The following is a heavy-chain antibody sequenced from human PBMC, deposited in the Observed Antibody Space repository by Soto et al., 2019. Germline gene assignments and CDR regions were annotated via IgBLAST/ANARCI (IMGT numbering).Heavy chain of an antibody. CDR2: INHSGST. CDR1: GGSFSGYC. CDR3: ARGPYYYGSGSYYNAYYYYGMDV. V-gene: IGHV4-34*01. J-gene: IGHJ6*02. D-gene: IGHD3-10*01. Sequence: SETLSLTCAVYGGSFSGYCWSWIRQPPGKGLEWIGEINHSGSTNYNPSLKSRVTVSVDTSKNQCSLKLSSVTAADTAVYYCARGPYYYGSGSYYNAYYYYGMDVWGQGTTVTVS.